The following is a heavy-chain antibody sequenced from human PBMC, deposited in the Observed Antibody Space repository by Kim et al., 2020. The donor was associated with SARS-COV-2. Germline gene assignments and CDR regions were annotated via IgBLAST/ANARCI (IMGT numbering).Heavy chain of an antibody. D-gene: IGHD6-6*01. CDR1: GGSVSSGSYY. CDR2: IYYSGST. J-gene: IGHJ6*02. V-gene: IGHV4-61*01. Sequence: SETLSLTCTVSGGSVSSGSYYWSWIRQPPGKGLEWIGYIYYSGSTNYNPSLKSRVTISVDTSKNQFSLKLSSVTAADTAVYYCARSRAHYYYYGMDVWGQGTTVTVSS. CDR3: ARSRAHYYYYGMDV.